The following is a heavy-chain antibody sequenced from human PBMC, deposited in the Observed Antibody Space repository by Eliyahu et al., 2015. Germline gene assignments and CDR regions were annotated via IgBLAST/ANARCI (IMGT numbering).Heavy chain of an antibody. CDR3: ARYHGDYVSLDY. J-gene: IGHJ4*02. CDR1: GYTFTTYA. CDR2: VNAGNGNA. Sequence: QVQLVQSGAEVKKPGASVKVSCKASGYTFTTYAMHWVRQAPGQRLEWMGWVNAGNGNAKYSQKFQGRVTITRDTSASTAYMELSSLRSEDTAVYYCARYHGDYVSLDYWGQGTLVTVSS. D-gene: IGHD4-17*01. V-gene: IGHV1-3*01.